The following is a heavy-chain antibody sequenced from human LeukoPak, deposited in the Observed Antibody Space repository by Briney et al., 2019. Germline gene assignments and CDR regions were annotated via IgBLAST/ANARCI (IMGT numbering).Heavy chain of an antibody. CDR2: IYDSGST. CDR3: ARDGGDEILDY. D-gene: IGHD4-17*01. CDR1: GGSIRSYY. Sequence: PSETLSLTCTVSGGSIRSYYWSWIRQPPGKGLEWIGYIYDSGSTNYNPSLKSRVTISVDTSKNQFSLKLSSVTAADTAVYYCARDGGDEILDYWGQGTLVTVSS. V-gene: IGHV4-59*01. J-gene: IGHJ4*02.